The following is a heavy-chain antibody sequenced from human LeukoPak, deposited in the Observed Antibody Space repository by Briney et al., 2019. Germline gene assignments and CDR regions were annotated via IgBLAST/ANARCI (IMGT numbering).Heavy chain of an antibody. CDR3: ARLYYGSGSSIDY. CDR1: GGSISSYY. D-gene: IGHD3-10*01. J-gene: IGHJ4*02. V-gene: IGHV4-59*08. CDR2: IYYSGST. Sequence: SGTLSLTCTVSGGSISSYYWSWIRQPPGKGREWIGYIYYSGSTNYNPSLKSRVTISVDTSNNQFSLKLSSVTAADTAVYYCARLYYGSGSSIDYWGQGTLVIVSS.